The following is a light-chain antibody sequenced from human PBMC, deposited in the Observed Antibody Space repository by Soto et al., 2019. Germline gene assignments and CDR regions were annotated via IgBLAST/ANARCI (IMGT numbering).Light chain of an antibody. V-gene: IGKV3-11*01. CDR1: QSVSGN. J-gene: IGKJ4*01. CDR2: DAS. CDR3: QHRSSWPT. Sequence: EIVLTQSPATLSLSPGERATLSCRASQSVSGNFVWYQQKPGQAPRLLIYDASNRATGIPARFSGSGSGTDFTLTISSLEPEDFAVYYCQHRSSWPTFGGGTKVEIK.